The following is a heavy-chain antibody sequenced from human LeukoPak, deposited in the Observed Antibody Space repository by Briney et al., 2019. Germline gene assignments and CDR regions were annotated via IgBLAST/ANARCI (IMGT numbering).Heavy chain of an antibody. Sequence: GASVKVSCKASGYTFTSYGISWVRQAPGQGLEWMGWISAYNGNTNYAQKLQGRVTMTTDTSTSTAYVELRSLRSDDTAVYYCARDRRSTYYYGSGSYYKYWGQGNLVTVSS. CDR1: GYTFTSYG. D-gene: IGHD3-10*01. V-gene: IGHV1-18*01. J-gene: IGHJ4*02. CDR2: ISAYNGNT. CDR3: ARDRRSTYYYGSGSYYKY.